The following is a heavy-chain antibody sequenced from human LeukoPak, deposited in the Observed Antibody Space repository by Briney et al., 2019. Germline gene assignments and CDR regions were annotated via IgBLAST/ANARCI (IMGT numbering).Heavy chain of an antibody. D-gene: IGHD1-26*01. J-gene: IGHJ4*02. CDR3: TKGKWGYPFDY. V-gene: IGHV3-73*01. CDR1: GFTFSDYY. Sequence: PGGSLRLSCAASGFTFSDYYMNWIRQASGKGLEWVGRIRSKTNNYATAYAASVKGRFTISRDDSKNTAYLQMNSLKTDDTAVYFCTKGKWGYPFDYWGQGTLVTVSS. CDR2: IRSKTNNYAT.